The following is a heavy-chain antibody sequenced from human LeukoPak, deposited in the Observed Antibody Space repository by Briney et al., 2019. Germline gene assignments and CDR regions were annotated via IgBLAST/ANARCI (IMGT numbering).Heavy chain of an antibody. Sequence: PGGSLRLSCAASGFTFSSYGMSWVRQAPGKGLEWVSAISGSGGSTYYADSVKGRFTISRDNSKNTLYLQMNSLRAEDTAVYYCAKDYSVQLRYFDWLLYYFDYWGQGTLVTVSS. D-gene: IGHD3-9*01. CDR3: AKDYSVQLRYFDWLLYYFDY. CDR1: GFTFSSYG. CDR2: ISGSGGST. J-gene: IGHJ4*02. V-gene: IGHV3-23*01.